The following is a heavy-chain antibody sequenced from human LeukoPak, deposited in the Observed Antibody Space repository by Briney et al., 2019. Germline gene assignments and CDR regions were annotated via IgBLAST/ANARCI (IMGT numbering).Heavy chain of an antibody. CDR2: MNSNSGNT. CDR1: GYTFTSYY. Sequence: ASVKVSCKASGYTFTSYYMHWVRQAPGQGLEWMGWMNSNSGNTGYAQKFQGRLTITRITSISTAYMELSSLRSEDTAVYYCARTSFGGSSWYNYWGQGTLVTVSS. V-gene: IGHV1-8*03. CDR3: ARTSFGGSSWYNY. D-gene: IGHD6-13*01. J-gene: IGHJ4*02.